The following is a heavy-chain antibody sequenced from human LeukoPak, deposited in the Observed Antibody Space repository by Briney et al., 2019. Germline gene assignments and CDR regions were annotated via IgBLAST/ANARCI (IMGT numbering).Heavy chain of an antibody. J-gene: IGHJ4*02. Sequence: PGGSLRLSCAASGFTVSTNYLSWVRQAPGKGLEWVSVIYAGGAAYYADYVKGRFTISRDTSNNTLILQMHSLRVEDTAVYYCARSTSYHFDSWGQGTLVTDSS. D-gene: IGHD2-2*01. CDR3: ARSTSYHFDS. CDR2: IYAGGAA. V-gene: IGHV3-53*01. CDR1: GFTVSTNY.